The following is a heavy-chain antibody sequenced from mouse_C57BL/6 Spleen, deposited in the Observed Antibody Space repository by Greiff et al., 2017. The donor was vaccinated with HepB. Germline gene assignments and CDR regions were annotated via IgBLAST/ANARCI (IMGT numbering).Heavy chain of an antibody. Sequence: QVQLKESGPELVKPGASVKISCKASGYAFSSSWMNWVKQRPGKGLEWIGRIYPGDGDTNYNGKFKGKATLTADKSSSTAYMQLSSLTSEDSAVYFCARGITTVGARYFDVWGTGTTVTVSS. V-gene: IGHV1-82*01. D-gene: IGHD1-1*01. J-gene: IGHJ1*03. CDR1: GYAFSSSW. CDR2: IYPGDGDT. CDR3: ARGITTVGARYFDV.